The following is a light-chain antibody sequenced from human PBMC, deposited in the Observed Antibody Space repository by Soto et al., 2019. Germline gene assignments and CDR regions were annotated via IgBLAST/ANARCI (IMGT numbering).Light chain of an antibody. CDR3: MQALQTPYT. CDR2: LGS. CDR1: QSLLHGNGYNY. J-gene: IGKJ2*01. Sequence: DIVMTQSPLSLPVTPGEPASISCRSSQSLLHGNGYNYLDWYLQKPGQSPQLLIYLGSNRASGGPDRFSGSGSGTDFTLKISRVEAEDVGIYYCMQALQTPYTFGQGNKLEVK. V-gene: IGKV2-28*01.